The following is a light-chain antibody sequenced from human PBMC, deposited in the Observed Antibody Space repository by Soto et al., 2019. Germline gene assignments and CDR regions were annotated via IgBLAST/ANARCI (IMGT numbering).Light chain of an antibody. CDR1: QTIPDNY. CDR3: QQYKGSPAMS. V-gene: IGKV3-20*01. CDR2: GAS. Sequence: DIVLTQSPDTLSLSPGERATLSCSASQTIPDNYLAWYQQKPGQSPRLLIYGASIRATGVPGRFSGSGSETEFTLTISRLEPEDFAFYYCQQYKGSPAMSFGPGTKVDIK. J-gene: IGKJ3*01.